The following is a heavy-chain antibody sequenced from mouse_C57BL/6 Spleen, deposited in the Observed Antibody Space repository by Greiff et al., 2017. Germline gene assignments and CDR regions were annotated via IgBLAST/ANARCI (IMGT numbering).Heavy chain of an antibody. Sequence: EVKLMESGGDLVKPGGSLKLSCAASGFTFSSYGMSWVRQTQDKRLEWVATISSGGSYTYYPDSVKGRFTISRDNAKNTLYLQMSSLKSEDTAMYYCARHYYGSSYYFDYWGQGTTLTVSS. CDR2: ISSGGSYT. CDR3: ARHYYGSSYYFDY. D-gene: IGHD1-1*01. CDR1: GFTFSSYG. J-gene: IGHJ2*01. V-gene: IGHV5-6*01.